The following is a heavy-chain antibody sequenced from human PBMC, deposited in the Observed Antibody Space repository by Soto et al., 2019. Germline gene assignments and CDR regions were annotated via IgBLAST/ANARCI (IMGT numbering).Heavy chain of an antibody. V-gene: IGHV4-39*07. CDR3: TRGGNCPSSASSGVGGFPS. D-gene: IGHD1-1*01. CDR1: GGSVSTSIYY. CDR2: IYYSGST. J-gene: IGHJ5*02. Sequence: TLPLTCTVSGGSVSTSIYYWGWIRQPSGKGLEWIGSIYYSGSTYYNPSLKSRVTISVDTSKNQFSLKLSSVTTADTAVYFCTRGGNCPSSASSGVGGFPSWAQGT.